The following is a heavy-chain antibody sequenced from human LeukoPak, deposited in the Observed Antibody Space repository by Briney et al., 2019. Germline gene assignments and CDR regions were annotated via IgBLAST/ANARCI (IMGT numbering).Heavy chain of an antibody. CDR1: GFTFSDYY. Sequence: GGPLRLSCAASGFTFSDYYMSWIRQAPGKGLEWVSYISSSGSTIYYADSVKGRFTISRDNSMNTLYLQMNSLRAEDTAVYYCAKDDRIQTRRYSYNYWGQGTLVTVSS. D-gene: IGHD5-18*01. CDR2: ISSSGSTI. CDR3: AKDDRIQTRRYSYNY. J-gene: IGHJ4*02. V-gene: IGHV3-11*01.